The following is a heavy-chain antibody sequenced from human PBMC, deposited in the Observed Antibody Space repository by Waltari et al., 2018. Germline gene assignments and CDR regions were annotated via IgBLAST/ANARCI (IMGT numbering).Heavy chain of an antibody. V-gene: IGHV1-2*02. Sequence: QVQLVQSGAEVKKPGASVKVSCKASGYPFTGYYMHWVRQAPGQGLEWMGCSNPNRGGTNYAQKFQGRVTMTRDTSISTAYMELSRLRSDDTAVYYCARGLSPYAFDIWGQGTMVTVSS. J-gene: IGHJ3*02. CDR1: GYPFTGYY. CDR2: SNPNRGGT. CDR3: ARGLSPYAFDI.